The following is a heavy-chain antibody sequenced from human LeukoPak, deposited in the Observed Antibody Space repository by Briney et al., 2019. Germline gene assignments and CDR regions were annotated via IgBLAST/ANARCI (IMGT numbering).Heavy chain of an antibody. CDR2: IYYSGST. Sequence: SETLSLTCTVSGGSISSYYWSWIRQPPGKGLEWIGYIYYSGSTNYNPSLKSRVTISVDTSKNQFSLKLTSVLAADTAVYYCARGKDYYDTSGYPTFHYWGQGTLVTVSS. D-gene: IGHD3-22*01. J-gene: IGHJ4*02. V-gene: IGHV4-59*01. CDR1: GGSISSYY. CDR3: ARGKDYYDTSGYPTFHY.